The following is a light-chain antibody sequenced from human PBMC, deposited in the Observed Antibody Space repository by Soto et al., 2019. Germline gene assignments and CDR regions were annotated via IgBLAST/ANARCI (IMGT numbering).Light chain of an antibody. Sequence: DIQMTQSPSTLSASVGDRVTITCRASQSTSSWLAWYQQKPGKAPKLLIYKASSLESGAPSRFSGSGSGTEFTLTISSLQPDDFATYYCQQYNSYSRTFGQGTKV. J-gene: IGKJ1*01. CDR2: KAS. V-gene: IGKV1-5*03. CDR1: QSTSSW. CDR3: QQYNSYSRT.